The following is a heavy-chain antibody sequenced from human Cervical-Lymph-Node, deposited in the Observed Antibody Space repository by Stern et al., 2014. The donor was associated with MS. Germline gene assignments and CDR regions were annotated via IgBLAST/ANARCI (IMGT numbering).Heavy chain of an antibody. CDR3: ARMEWCGGSCYYFDY. Sequence: QVTLKESGPALVKPTQTLTLTCTFSGFSLSTTGMRVSWIRQPPGKALEWLARIDWDDDKFYSTSLRTRLTLSRDTSKNQVVLTMTDMDPVDTATYYCARMEWCGGSCYYFDYWGQGTLVTVSS. CDR1: GFSLSTTGMR. V-gene: IGHV2-70*04. CDR2: IDWDDDK. D-gene: IGHD2-15*01. J-gene: IGHJ4*02.